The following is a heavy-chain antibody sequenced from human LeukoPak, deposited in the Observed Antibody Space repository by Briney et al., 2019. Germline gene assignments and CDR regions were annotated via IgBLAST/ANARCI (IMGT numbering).Heavy chain of an antibody. CDR1: GGSISSGDYY. V-gene: IGHV4-30-4*01. CDR3: ARGGHSSSWYVVGFDP. D-gene: IGHD6-13*01. J-gene: IGHJ5*02. Sequence: PSETLSLTCTVSGGSISSGDYYWSWIRQPPGKGPEWIGYIYYSGSTYYNPSLKSRVTISVDTSKNQFSLKLSSVTAADTAVYYRARGGHSSSWYVVGFDPWGQGTLVTVSS. CDR2: IYYSGST.